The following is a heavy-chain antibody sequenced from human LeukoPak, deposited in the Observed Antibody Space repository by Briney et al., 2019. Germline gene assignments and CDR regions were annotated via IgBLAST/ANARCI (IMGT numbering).Heavy chain of an antibody. V-gene: IGHV1-2*02. Sequence: ASVKVSCKASGYTFTGYYMHWVRQAPGQGLEWMGWINPNSGGANYAQKFQGRVTMTRDTSISTAYMELSRLRSDDTAVYYCAKVIASTHYFYYGIGVWGQGTTVTVSS. D-gene: IGHD6-13*01. CDR2: INPNSGGA. CDR1: GYTFTGYY. J-gene: IGHJ6*02. CDR3: AKVIASTHYFYYGIGV.